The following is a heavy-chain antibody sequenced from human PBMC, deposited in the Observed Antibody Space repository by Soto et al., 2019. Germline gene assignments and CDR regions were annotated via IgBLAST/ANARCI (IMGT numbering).Heavy chain of an antibody. CDR2: INAGNGNT. Sequence: ASVKVSCKASGYTFTSYAMHWVRQAPGQRLEWMGWINAGNGNTKYSQKFQGRVTITRDTSASTAYMELSSLRSEDTAVYYCARDPTTVTKYNWFDPWGQGTLVTVSS. V-gene: IGHV1-3*01. CDR1: GYTFTSYA. CDR3: ARDPTTVTKYNWFDP. D-gene: IGHD4-17*01. J-gene: IGHJ5*02.